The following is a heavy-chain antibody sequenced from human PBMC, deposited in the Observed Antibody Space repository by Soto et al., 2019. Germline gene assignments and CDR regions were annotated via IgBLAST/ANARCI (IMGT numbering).Heavy chain of an antibody. D-gene: IGHD3-22*01. Sequence: PSETLSRTCIVSGGSMNTFYWSWVRQSPGKGLEWIGYIYFRGTTYYHPTLQSRVSISIDMSQNQFSLKLNSMTTADTAVYYCARSSGYATPLDQWVHGTLVTVS. CDR1: GGSMNTFY. CDR3: ARSSGYATPLDQ. V-gene: IGHV4-59*01. J-gene: IGHJ4*01. CDR2: IYFRGTT.